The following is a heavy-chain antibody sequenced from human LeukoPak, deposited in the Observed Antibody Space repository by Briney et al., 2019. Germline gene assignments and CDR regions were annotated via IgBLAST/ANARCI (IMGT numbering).Heavy chain of an antibody. CDR2: ISGSGGST. Sequence: GGSLRLSCAASGFTFSSYAMSWVRQAPGKGLEWGSAISGSGGSTYYADSVKGRFTISRDNSKNTLYLQMNSLRAEDTAVYYCATYNWNAGGWFDPWGQGTLVTVSS. D-gene: IGHD1-1*01. CDR1: GFTFSSYA. CDR3: ATYNWNAGGWFDP. J-gene: IGHJ5*02. V-gene: IGHV3-23*01.